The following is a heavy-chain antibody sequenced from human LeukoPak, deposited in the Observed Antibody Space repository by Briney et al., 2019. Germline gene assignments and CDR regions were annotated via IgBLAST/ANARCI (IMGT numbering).Heavy chain of an antibody. J-gene: IGHJ4*02. CDR2: ISSSSSYI. CDR3: ARDQEQDIVVVPASDY. CDR1: GFTFSSYS. V-gene: IGHV3-21*01. D-gene: IGHD2-2*01. Sequence: GGSLRLSCAASGFTFSSYSMNWVRQAPGKGLEWVSSISSSSSYIYYADPVKGRFTISRDNAKNSLYLQMNSLRAEDTAVYYCARDQEQDIVVVPASDYWGQGTLVTVSS.